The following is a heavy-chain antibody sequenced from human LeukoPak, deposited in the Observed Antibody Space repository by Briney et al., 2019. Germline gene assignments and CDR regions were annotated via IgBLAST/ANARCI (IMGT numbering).Heavy chain of an antibody. Sequence: ASVKVSCKTSGYSENFYGITWVRQVAGQGLEWMGWISAQHGQTEYAPNSQDRVTMTTDTYTNTAYMELRSLRSDDTAVYYCAGSLGYCTSNVCYLKYWGQGTMVTVSS. CDR3: AGSLGYCTSNVCYLKY. CDR2: ISAQHGQT. V-gene: IGHV1-18*01. J-gene: IGHJ4*02. CDR1: GYSENFYG. D-gene: IGHD2-8*01.